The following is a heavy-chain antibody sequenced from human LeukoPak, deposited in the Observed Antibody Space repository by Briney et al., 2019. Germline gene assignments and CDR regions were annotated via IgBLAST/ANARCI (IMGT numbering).Heavy chain of an antibody. V-gene: IGHV3-23*01. CDR1: GFSFSSYA. D-gene: IGHD2-21*02. Sequence: PGGSLRLSCAASGFSFSSYAMSWVRQAPGKGLEWVSTISGSGGSTHYADSVKGRSTISRDNSKLTLYLQLNSLRADDTAVYYCGRRPVNGVTAYWYFDLWGRGTLVTVSS. CDR3: GRRPVNGVTAYWYFDL. CDR2: ISGSGGST. J-gene: IGHJ2*01.